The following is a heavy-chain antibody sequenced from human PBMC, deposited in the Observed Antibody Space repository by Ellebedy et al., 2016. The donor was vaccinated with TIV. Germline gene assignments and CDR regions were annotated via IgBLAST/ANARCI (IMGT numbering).Heavy chain of an antibody. CDR3: AKVSLYRLRGGSFDY. Sequence: GGSLRLXXAASGFTFSSYAMSWVRQAPGKGLEWVSAISGSGGSTYYADSVKGRFTISRDNSKNTLYLQMNSLRAEDTAVYYCAKVSLYRLRGGSFDYWGQGTLVTVSS. CDR2: ISGSGGST. D-gene: IGHD1-26*01. J-gene: IGHJ4*02. CDR1: GFTFSSYA. V-gene: IGHV3-23*01.